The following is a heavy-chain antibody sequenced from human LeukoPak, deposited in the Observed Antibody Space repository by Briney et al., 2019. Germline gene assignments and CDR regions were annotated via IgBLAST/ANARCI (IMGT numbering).Heavy chain of an antibody. J-gene: IGHJ3*02. CDR2: IYYSGST. CDR1: GGSISSGGYY. Sequence: PSETLSLTCTVSGGSISSGGYYWRWIRQHPGKGLEWIGYIYYSGSTYYNPSLKSRVTISVDTSKNQFSLKLSSVTAADTAVYYCATLFTPPGAFDIWGQGTMVTVSS. V-gene: IGHV4-31*03. D-gene: IGHD3-16*01. CDR3: ATLFTPPGAFDI.